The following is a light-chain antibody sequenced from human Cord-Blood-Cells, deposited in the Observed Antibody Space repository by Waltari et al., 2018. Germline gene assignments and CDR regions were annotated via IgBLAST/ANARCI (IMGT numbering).Light chain of an antibody. V-gene: IGLV2-23*02. CDR2: EVS. J-gene: IGLJ3*02. CDR3: CSYAGSSTWV. CDR1: SSDVGGFNL. Sequence: QSALTQPASVSGSPGQSITISCTGTSSDVGGFNLVSWYQHNPGKAPKLMIYEVSKRPAGVSNRFSGSKSGNTASLRIAGLQAEDEADYYCCSYAGSSTWVFGGGTKLTVL.